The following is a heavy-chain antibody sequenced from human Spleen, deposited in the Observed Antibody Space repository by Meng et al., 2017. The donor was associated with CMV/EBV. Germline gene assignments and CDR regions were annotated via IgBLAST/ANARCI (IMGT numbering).Heavy chain of an antibody. D-gene: IGHD1-1*01. V-gene: IGHV3-21*01. CDR2: ISSSSSYI. Sequence: GESLKISCAASGFTFSSYSMNWVRQAPGKGLEWVSSISSSSSYIYYADSVKGRFTISRDNAKNSLYLQMYSLRAEDTAVYYCARKRNGTWRPPDYWGQGTLVTVSS. J-gene: IGHJ4*02. CDR1: GFTFSSYS. CDR3: ARKRNGTWRPPDY.